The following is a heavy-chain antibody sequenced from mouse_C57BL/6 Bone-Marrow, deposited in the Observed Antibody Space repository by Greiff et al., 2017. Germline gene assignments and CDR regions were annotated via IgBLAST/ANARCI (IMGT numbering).Heavy chain of an antibody. CDR2: INPGSGGT. J-gene: IGHJ3*01. V-gene: IGHV1-54*01. CDR1: GYAFTNYL. Sequence: VQRVESGAELVRPGTSVKVSCKASGYAFTNYLIEWVKQRPGQGLEWIGVINPGSGGTNYNEKFKGKATLTADKSSSTAYMQLSRLTSENSAVYFCARDGTTPVGFAYWGQGTLVTVSA. D-gene: IGHD1-1*01. CDR3: ARDGTTPVGFAY.